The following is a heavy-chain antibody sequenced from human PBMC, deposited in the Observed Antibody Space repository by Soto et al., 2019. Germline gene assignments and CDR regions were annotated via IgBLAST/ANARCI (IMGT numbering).Heavy chain of an antibody. CDR3: ARRSCWGSGGSCSRPTGFDY. CDR2: IIPIFGTA. D-gene: IGHD2-15*01. V-gene: IGHV1-69*13. Sequence: SVKVSCKASGGTFSSYAISWVRQAPGQGLEWMGGIIPIFGTANYAQKFQGRVTITADESTSTAYMELSSPRSEDTAVYYCARRSCWGSGGSCSRPTGFDYWGQGTLVTVSS. J-gene: IGHJ4*02. CDR1: GGTFSSYA.